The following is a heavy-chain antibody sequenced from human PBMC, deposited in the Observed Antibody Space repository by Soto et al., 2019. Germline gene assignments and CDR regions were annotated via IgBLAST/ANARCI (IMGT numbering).Heavy chain of an antibody. Sequence: ASVKVCCKASGYTFTSYAMHWVRQAPGQRLEWMGWINAGNGNTKYSQKFQGRVTITRDTSASTAYMELSSLRSEDTAVYYCATGGYDLIYFDYWGQGTLVTVSS. J-gene: IGHJ4*02. V-gene: IGHV1-3*01. D-gene: IGHD5-12*01. CDR1: GYTFTSYA. CDR2: INAGNGNT. CDR3: ATGGYDLIYFDY.